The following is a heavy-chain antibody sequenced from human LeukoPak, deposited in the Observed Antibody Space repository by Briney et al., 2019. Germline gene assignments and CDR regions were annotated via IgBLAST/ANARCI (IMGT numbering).Heavy chain of an antibody. CDR1: GYSFTSYR. D-gene: IGHD2-15*01. CDR3: ARHGSGYCSGGSCYQYYYYGMDV. J-gene: IGHJ6*02. CDR2: IYPGDSDT. V-gene: IGHV5-51*01. Sequence: GESLKISCKGSGYSFTSYRIGWVRQMPGKGLEWMGIIYPGDSDTRYSPSFQGQVTISADKSISTAYLQWSSLKASDTAMYYCARHGSGYCSGGSCYQYYYYGMDVWGQGTTVTVSS.